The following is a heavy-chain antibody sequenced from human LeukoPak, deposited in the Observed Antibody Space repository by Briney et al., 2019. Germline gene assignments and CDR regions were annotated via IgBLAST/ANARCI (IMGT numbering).Heavy chain of an antibody. J-gene: IGHJ4*02. CDR1: GYTFTGYY. V-gene: IGHV1-2*02. CDR3: VSSYASGFHRQYFDY. D-gene: IGHD3-10*01. CDR2: INPNSGGT. Sequence: GASVKVSCRASGYTFTGYYIHWGRQAPGQGFEWMGWINPNSGGTNYAQKFQGRVTMTMDTSISTAYMELSRLRSDDTAVYYCVSSYASGFHRQYFDYWGQGTLVTVSS.